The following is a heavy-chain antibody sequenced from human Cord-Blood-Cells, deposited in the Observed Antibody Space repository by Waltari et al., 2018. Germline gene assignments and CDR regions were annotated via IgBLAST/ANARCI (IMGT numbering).Heavy chain of an antibody. J-gene: IGHJ4*02. Sequence: EVQLVESGGGLIQPGGSLRLSCAASGFTVSSNYMSWVRQAPGKGLEWVSVIYSGGSTYYADSVKGRFTISRDNPKNTLYLQMNSLRAEDTAVYYCARVYSSSWFYFDYWGQGTLVTVSS. D-gene: IGHD6-13*01. CDR3: ARVYSSSWFYFDY. V-gene: IGHV3-53*01. CDR2: IYSGGST. CDR1: GFTVSSNY.